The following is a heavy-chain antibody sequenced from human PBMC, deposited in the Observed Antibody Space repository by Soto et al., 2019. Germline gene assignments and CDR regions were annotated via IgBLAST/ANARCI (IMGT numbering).Heavy chain of an antibody. D-gene: IGHD5-12*01. Sequence: EVQLVESGGGLVQPGGSLRLSCAASGFSFSSHWMHWVRQAPGKGLVWVSQINTDGRRTTYADSVRGRFTISRDNAQKTLYLQRNTLIAEDTGIYYCAREVLSAYDYDAFDVRGQGTMVTGSS. CDR2: INTDGRRT. J-gene: IGHJ3*01. CDR3: AREVLSAYDYDAFDV. V-gene: IGHV3-74*01. CDR1: GFSFSSHW.